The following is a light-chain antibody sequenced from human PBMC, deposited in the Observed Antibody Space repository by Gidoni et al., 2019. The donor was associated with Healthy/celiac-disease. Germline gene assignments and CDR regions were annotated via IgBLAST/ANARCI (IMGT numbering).Light chain of an antibody. J-gene: IGKJ1*01. CDR1: QSVSSN. CDR3: QQYNNWPPWT. Sequence: IVIPQSPATLSLSPGERATLTCRASQSVSSNLAWYQQKPGQAPRLLIYGAYTRATGIPARFSGSGSGTEFNLTISSLQSEDFAVYYCQQYNNWPPWTFGQGTKVEIK. CDR2: GAY. V-gene: IGKV3-15*01.